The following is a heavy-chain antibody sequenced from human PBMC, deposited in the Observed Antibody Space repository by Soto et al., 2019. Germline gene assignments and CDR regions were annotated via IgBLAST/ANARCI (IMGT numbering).Heavy chain of an antibody. Sequence: PGGSLRLSCSTSGFNFDKYAMSWVRQAPGKGLEWVSSSSGHGASTGLADSRNGRYTVASDNGKVALYLAMDSLRAQATALYHCARYQQEVLSLYFGSWGNGARVTDSS. J-gene: IGHJ5*01. V-gene: IGHV3-20*01. CDR3: ARYQQEVLSLYFGS. D-gene: IGHD3-9*01. CDR1: GFNFDKYA. CDR2: SSGHGAST.